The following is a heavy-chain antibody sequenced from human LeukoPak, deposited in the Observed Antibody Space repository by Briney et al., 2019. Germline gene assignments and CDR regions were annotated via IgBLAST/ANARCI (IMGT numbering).Heavy chain of an antibody. Sequence: GGSLRLSCAASGFTFSSYSMNWVRQAPGKGLKWVSSISSSSSYIYYADSVKGRFTISRDNAKNSLYLQMNSLRAEDTAVYYCARVVKPQYSGSYDYFDYWGQGTLVTVSS. CDR3: ARVVKPQYSGSYDYFDY. V-gene: IGHV3-21*01. CDR2: ISSSSSYI. D-gene: IGHD1-26*01. CDR1: GFTFSSYS. J-gene: IGHJ4*02.